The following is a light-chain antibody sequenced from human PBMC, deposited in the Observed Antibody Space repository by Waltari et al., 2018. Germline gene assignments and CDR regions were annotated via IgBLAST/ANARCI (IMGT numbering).Light chain of an antibody. V-gene: IGLV1-40*01. CDR2: AHV. CDR3: QSYDRRLEVI. Sequence: QSVLTQPPSVSGAPGQRVTISCSGSTSNIGAPYDVHWYQQHPGTAPKLLIFAHVPRPSGVPDRFSGSKSGTSASLAITGLQAEDEADYYCQSYDRRLEVIFGGGTKLAVL. J-gene: IGLJ2*01. CDR1: TSNIGAPYD.